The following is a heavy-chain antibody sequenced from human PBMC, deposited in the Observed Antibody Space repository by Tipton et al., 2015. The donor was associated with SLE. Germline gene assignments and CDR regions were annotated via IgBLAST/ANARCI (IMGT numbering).Heavy chain of an antibody. J-gene: IGHJ4*02. CDR1: GFTFDDYA. CDR3: AKDIGVAVAALDY. V-gene: IGHV3-43D*04. Sequence: SLRLSCAASGFTFDDYAMHWVRQAPGKGLEWVSLISWDGDSTYYADSVKGRFTISRDNSKNSLYLQMNSLRAEDTALHYCAKDIGVAVAALDYWGQGTLVTVSS. CDR2: ISWDGDST. D-gene: IGHD6-19*01.